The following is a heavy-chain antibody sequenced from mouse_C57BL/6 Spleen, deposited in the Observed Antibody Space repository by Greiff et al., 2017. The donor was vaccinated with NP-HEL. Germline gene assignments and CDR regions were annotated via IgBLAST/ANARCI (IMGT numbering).Heavy chain of an antibody. V-gene: IGHV1-80*01. D-gene: IGHD2-5*01. Sequence: QVQLQQSGAELVKPGASVKISCKASGYAFSSYWMNWVKQRPGKGLEWIGQIYPGDGDTNYNGKFKGKATLTADKSSSTAYMQLSRLTSEDSAVYFCAKGYSNNDYAMDYWGQGTSVTVSS. CDR2: IYPGDGDT. CDR1: GYAFSSYW. J-gene: IGHJ4*01. CDR3: AKGYSNNDYAMDY.